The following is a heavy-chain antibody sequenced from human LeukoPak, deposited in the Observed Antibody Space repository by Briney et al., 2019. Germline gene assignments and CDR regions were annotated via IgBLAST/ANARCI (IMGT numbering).Heavy chain of an antibody. CDR1: GFTFSSYG. CDR3: TKDDYGDSTFDS. V-gene: IGHV3-30*02. CDR2: IRYDGSNK. D-gene: IGHD4-17*01. Sequence: GGSLRLSCAASGFTFSSYGMHWVRQAPGKGLEWVAFIRYDGSNKYYADSVKGRFTISRDNSKNTLYLQVNSLRAEDTAVYYCTKDDYGDSTFDSWGQGTLVTVSS. J-gene: IGHJ4*02.